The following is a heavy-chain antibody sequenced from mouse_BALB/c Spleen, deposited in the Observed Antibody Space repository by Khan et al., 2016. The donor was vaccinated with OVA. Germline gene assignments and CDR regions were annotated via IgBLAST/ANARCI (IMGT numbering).Heavy chain of an antibody. D-gene: IGHD1-2*01. J-gene: IGHJ2*01. CDR3: ARTARIKY. CDR1: GYSITSGYG. V-gene: IGHV3-2*02. Sequence: DVKLQESGPGLVKPSQSLSLTCTVTGYSITSGYGWNWIRQFPGNKLEWMGYISYSGSTNYNPSLKSRISITRDTSKNQFCLQLNSVTTEDTATYDCARTARIKYWGQGTTLTVSS. CDR2: ISYSGST.